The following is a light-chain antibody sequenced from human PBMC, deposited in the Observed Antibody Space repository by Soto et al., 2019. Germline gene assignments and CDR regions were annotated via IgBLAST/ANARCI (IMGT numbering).Light chain of an antibody. J-gene: IGLJ1*01. V-gene: IGLV2-14*01. CDR2: EVN. Sequence: QSALTQPASLSGSPGQSITISCTGTSSDIGAYDYFSWFQQHPGKAPKLMISEVNNRPSGVSTRFSGSTSGNTAYLTISGLQVEDEAEYFCFSFTSTCTHVFGTGTKVTVL. CDR3: FSFTSTCTHV. CDR1: SSDIGAYDY.